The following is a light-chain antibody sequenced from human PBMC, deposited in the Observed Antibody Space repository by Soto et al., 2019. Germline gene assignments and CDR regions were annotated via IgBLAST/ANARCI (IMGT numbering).Light chain of an antibody. CDR1: QSIRNS. J-gene: IGKJ2*01. V-gene: IGKV1-5*03. CDR3: QQYINYLYP. CDR2: QAS. Sequence: DVQMTQSPSTLSASVGDRVTITCRASQSIRNSLAWYQQKPGKAPKLLIYQASTLEGGVPSRFSGSGSGTEFTLTIISLQPDDFAPYSGQQYINYLYPLGQGTKREI.